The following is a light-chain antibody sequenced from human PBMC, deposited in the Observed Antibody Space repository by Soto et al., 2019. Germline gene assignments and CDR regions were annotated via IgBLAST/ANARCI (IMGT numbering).Light chain of an antibody. CDR2: EVS. V-gene: IGLV2-14*01. CDR3: GSCTSGSTWV. CDR1: SSDVGAYNY. Sequence: QSALTQPASVSGSPGQSITISCTGTSSDVGAYNYVSWYQQHPGKAPKLMIYEVSNRPSGVSNRFAGSKSGNTASLTISGLQAEDEADYYCGSCTSGSTWVFGGGTKLTV. J-gene: IGLJ3*02.